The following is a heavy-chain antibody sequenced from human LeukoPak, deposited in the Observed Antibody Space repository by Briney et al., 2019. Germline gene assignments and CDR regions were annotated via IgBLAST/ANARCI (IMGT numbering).Heavy chain of an antibody. CDR1: GGTFSSYA. V-gene: IGHV1-69*04. J-gene: IGHJ4*02. CDR3: ARSTYYYDSSGPYY. CDR2: IIPILGIA. Sequence: ASVKVSCKASGGTFSSYAISWVRQAPGQGLEWMGRIIPILGIANYAQKFQGRVTITADKSTSTAYMELSSLRSEDTAVYYCARSTYYYDSSGPYYWGQGTLVTVSS. D-gene: IGHD3-22*01.